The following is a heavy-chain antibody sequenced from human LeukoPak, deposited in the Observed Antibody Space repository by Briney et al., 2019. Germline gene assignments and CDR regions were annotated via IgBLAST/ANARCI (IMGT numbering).Heavy chain of an antibody. J-gene: IGHJ4*02. V-gene: IGHV4-31*03. D-gene: IGHD1-7*01. CDR2: IYYSGST. CDR3: ARDPGLYAGTTGFDY. Sequence: SETLSLTCTVSGGSISSGGYYWSWIRQHPGKGLEWIGYIYYSGSTYYNPSLKSRVTISVDTSKNQFSLKLSSVTAADTAVYYCARDPGLYAGTTGFDYWGQGTLVTVSS. CDR1: GGSISSGGYY.